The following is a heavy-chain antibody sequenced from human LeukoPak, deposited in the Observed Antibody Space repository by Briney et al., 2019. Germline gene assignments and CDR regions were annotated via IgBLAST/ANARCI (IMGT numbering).Heavy chain of an antibody. CDR2: ISYDGNNK. Sequence: GGSLRLSCAVSGFTFSNYPIHWVRQAPGKGLEWVALISYDGNNKYYADSVKGRFTISKDNSKNTLYLQMNSLTTEDTAVYYCARDGPFFDYWGQGTLVTVSS. CDR1: GFTFSNYP. D-gene: IGHD3/OR15-3a*01. V-gene: IGHV3-30-3*01. CDR3: ARDGPFFDY. J-gene: IGHJ4*02.